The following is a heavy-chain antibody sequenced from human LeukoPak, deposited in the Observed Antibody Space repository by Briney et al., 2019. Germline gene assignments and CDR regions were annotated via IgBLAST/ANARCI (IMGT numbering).Heavy chain of an antibody. D-gene: IGHD6-13*01. J-gene: IGHJ4*02. Sequence: GGSLRLSCAASGFTFSSYAMSWVRQAPGKGLEWVSAISGSGGSTYYADSVKGRFTISRDNSKNTLYLQMNSLRAEDTAVYYCAKVGIAAAGTEGESYYFDYWGQGTLVTVSS. CDR2: ISGSGGST. CDR1: GFTFSSYA. CDR3: AKVGIAAAGTEGESYYFDY. V-gene: IGHV3-23*01.